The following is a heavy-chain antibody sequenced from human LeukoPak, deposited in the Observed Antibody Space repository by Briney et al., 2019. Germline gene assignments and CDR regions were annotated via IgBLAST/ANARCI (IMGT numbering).Heavy chain of an antibody. Sequence: GSSVKVSCKASGGTFSSYAINWVRQAPGQGLEWMGGIISIFGTANYAQKFQGRVTITADESTGTAYMELSSLRSEDTAVYYCARAFCGGDCWQRFFDYWGQGTLVTVSS. CDR2: IISIFGTA. D-gene: IGHD2-21*02. V-gene: IGHV1-69*01. CDR3: ARAFCGGDCWQRFFDY. CDR1: GGTFSSYA. J-gene: IGHJ4*02.